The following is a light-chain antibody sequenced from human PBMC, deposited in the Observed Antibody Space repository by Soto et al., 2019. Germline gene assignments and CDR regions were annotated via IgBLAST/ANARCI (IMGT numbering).Light chain of an antibody. CDR3: SSFGGSNHVV. CDR1: SSDVGGYNY. Sequence: QSVLTQPPSASGSPGQSVTISCTGTSSDVGGYNYVSWYQLHPGKAPKLIIYEVSKRPSGVPDHFSGSKSGNTASLTVSGLQADDEADYYCSSFGGSNHVVFGGGTQLTVL. J-gene: IGLJ2*01. V-gene: IGLV2-8*01. CDR2: EVS.